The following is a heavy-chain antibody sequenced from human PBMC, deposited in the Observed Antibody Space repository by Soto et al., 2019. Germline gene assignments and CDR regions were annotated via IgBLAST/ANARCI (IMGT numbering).Heavy chain of an antibody. D-gene: IGHD1-7*01. CDR2: ISSSSSYI. CDR3: AREGELSYYYYYYMDV. Sequence: GGSLRLSCAASGFTFSSYSMNWVRQAPGKGLEWVSSISSSSSYIYYADSVKGRFTISRDNAKNSLYLQMNSLRAEDTAVYYCAREGELSYYYYYYMDVWGKGTTVTVSS. CDR1: GFTFSSYS. J-gene: IGHJ6*03. V-gene: IGHV3-21*01.